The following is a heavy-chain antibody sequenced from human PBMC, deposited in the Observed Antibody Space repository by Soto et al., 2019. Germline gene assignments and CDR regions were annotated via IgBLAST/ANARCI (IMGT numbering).Heavy chain of an antibody. CDR1: GGSISSYY. CDR3: ARHYGYGYARD. Sequence: QVQLQESGPGLVKPSETLSLTCTVSGGSISSYYWSWIRQPPGKGLEWIGYIYYSGSTNYNPSLKSRVTKSIDTSKNQFSLEMSSVTAADTAVYYCARHYGYGYARDWGQGTLVTVSS. CDR2: IYYSGST. J-gene: IGHJ4*02. V-gene: IGHV4-59*08. D-gene: IGHD5-18*01.